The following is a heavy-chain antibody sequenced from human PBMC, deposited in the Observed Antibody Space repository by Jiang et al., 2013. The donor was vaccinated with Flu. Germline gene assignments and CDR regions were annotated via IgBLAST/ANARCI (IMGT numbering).Heavy chain of an antibody. D-gene: IGHD5-12*01. CDR3: ARVEYSGRWRAFDP. Sequence: PGQGLEWMGWIKANNGGTDYAQKFQGRVTMTRDTSITTAYMELSSLRSDDTAVYFCARVEYSGRWRAFDPWGQGTLVTVSS. V-gene: IGHV1-2*02. CDR2: IKANNGGT. J-gene: IGHJ5*02.